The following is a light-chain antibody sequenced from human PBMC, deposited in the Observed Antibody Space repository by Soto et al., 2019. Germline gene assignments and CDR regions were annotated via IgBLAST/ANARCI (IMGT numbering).Light chain of an antibody. Sequence: QSVLTQPPSVSAAPGQKVTISCSGSSSNIGNNYVSWYQQLPGTAPKLLIYENNKRPSGIPDRFSGSKSGTSATLGITGLQTGDEADYYCGTWDSSLRDVVFGGGTKVTVL. CDR2: ENN. V-gene: IGLV1-51*02. J-gene: IGLJ2*01. CDR3: GTWDSSLRDVV. CDR1: SSNIGNNY.